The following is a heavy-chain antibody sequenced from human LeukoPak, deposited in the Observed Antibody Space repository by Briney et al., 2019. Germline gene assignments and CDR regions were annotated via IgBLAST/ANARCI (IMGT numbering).Heavy chain of an antibody. CDR3: GRNAAYCIDL. D-gene: IGHD2-15*01. Sequence: PSETLSLTCSVSGGSVRVDDWHWIRQPAGKGLEWIGRIEETGSTNYNPSLKSRVTISVDTSKNQLSLRLTSVIAADTAMYYCGRNAAYCIDLWGQGTLVTVSS. CDR1: GGSVRVDD. J-gene: IGHJ1*01. V-gene: IGHV4-4*07. CDR2: IEETGST.